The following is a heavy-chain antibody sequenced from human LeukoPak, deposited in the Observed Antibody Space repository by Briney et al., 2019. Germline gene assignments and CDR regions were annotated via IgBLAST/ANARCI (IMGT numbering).Heavy chain of an antibody. CDR1: GFTFSSYS. D-gene: IGHD3-10*02. Sequence: GGSLRLSCAASGFTFSSYSMNWVRQAPGKGLEWVSYISSSSSTIYYADSVKGRFTVSRDTSQNTSYLQMTSLTAEDTAVYYCTRAPRFRSPGMFDYWGQGTLVTVSS. CDR3: TRAPRFRSPGMFDY. CDR2: ISSSSSTI. J-gene: IGHJ4*02. V-gene: IGHV3-48*01.